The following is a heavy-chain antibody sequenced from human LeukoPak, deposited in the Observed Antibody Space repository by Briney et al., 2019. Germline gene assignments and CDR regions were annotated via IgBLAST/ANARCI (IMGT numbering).Heavy chain of an antibody. CDR3: ATGSQPGTTFDY. Sequence: GGSLRLSCAASGFTFNDYPMHWVRQAPGKGLEWVSLVSGDGSVTYYADSVKGRFTISRDNSKNSLYLQMNSLRLEDTALYYCATGSQPGTTFDYWGQGTLVTASS. J-gene: IGHJ4*02. CDR2: VSGDGSVT. D-gene: IGHD1-14*01. V-gene: IGHV3-43*02. CDR1: GFTFNDYP.